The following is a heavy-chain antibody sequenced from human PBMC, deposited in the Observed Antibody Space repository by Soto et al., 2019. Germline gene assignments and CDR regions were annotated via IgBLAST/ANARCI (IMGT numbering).Heavy chain of an antibody. CDR1: GFTFSTFS. V-gene: IGHV3-21*01. J-gene: IGHJ4*02. D-gene: IGHD2-15*01. CDR3: ARDRQVVVAATPYGY. Sequence: GGSLRHSCTASGFTFSTFSLNWVRQAPGKGLEWVSSISSSSSYIYYADSVKGRFTISRDNAKNSLYLQMNSLRAEDTAVYYCARDRQVVVAATPYGYWGQGT. CDR2: ISSSSSYI.